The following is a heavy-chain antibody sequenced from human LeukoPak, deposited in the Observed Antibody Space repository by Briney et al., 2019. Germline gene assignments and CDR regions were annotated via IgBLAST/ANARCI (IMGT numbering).Heavy chain of an antibody. Sequence: GGSLRLSCAASGFTFSSYAMSWVRQAPGKGLEWVSAISGSGGSTYYADSVKGRFTISRDNSKNTLYLQMNSLRAEDTAVYYCAKALDSSGWYGYFDYWGQGTLVTVSS. CDR3: AKALDSSGWYGYFDY. J-gene: IGHJ4*02. V-gene: IGHV3-23*01. D-gene: IGHD6-19*01. CDR2: ISGSGGST. CDR1: GFTFSSYA.